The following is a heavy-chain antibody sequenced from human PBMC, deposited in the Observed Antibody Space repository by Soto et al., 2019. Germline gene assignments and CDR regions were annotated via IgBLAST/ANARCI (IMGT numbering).Heavy chain of an antibody. CDR1: GGTIISHA. V-gene: IGHV1-69*01. Sequence: QVQLVKAGAEATMPGSSVTVYCKAYGGTIISHAIRWMRQAPGQGIECMGGIIPILGSAKYAQKFQDRLTIIADASTSTTYLEPSSLRSVDAAVYYGATRERVDAFDVWCQGTLVTVSS. CDR2: IIPILGSA. J-gene: IGHJ3*01. CDR3: ATRERVDAFDV.